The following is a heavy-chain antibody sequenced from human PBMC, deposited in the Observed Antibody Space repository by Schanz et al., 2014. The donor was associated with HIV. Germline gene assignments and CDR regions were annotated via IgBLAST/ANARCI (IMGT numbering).Heavy chain of an antibody. CDR2: INSDNGT. CDR1: GYSFTSNF. Sequence: QVQLVQSGAEVSEPGASVKVSCKASGYSFTSNFIHWVRQAPGQGLEWMGWINSDNGTNYAQEFQGRVTMTTDRSTSTAYLELRSLRSDDTAVYYCARAVTGTFDFWGQGTLVTVSS. J-gene: IGHJ4*02. CDR3: ARAVTGTFDF. V-gene: IGHV1-2*02. D-gene: IGHD6-19*01.